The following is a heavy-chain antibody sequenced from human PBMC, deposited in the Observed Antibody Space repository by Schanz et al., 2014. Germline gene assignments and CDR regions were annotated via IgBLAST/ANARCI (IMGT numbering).Heavy chain of an antibody. J-gene: IGHJ4*02. D-gene: IGHD6-25*01. CDR2: INTGVNT. CDR3: AKVRYSSGWRGDYFDE. V-gene: IGHV3-23*04. CDR1: GFTFGDYA. Sequence: EVQLVESGGGLVQPGGSLRLSCAASGFTFGDYAMTWVRQAPGKGLEWVSAINTGVNTYYTDSVKGRFTISRDNSKNTLYLQMNSLRAEDTAVYYCAKVRYSSGWRGDYFDEWGQGTLVTVSS.